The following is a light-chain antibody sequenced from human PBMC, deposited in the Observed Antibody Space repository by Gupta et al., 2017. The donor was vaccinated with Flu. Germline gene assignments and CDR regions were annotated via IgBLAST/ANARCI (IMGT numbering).Light chain of an antibody. Sequence: PATLSLSPGERATLSCRASQSVSSYLASYQQKPGQAPRLLIYDASNTFTAILATLSGSRSGTDFTLTIISLVPPDFAVYYFRQRSNCPLTFGPGTRMEIK. CDR3: RQRSNCPLT. CDR2: DAS. V-gene: IGKV3-11*01. J-gene: IGKJ5*01. CDR1: QSVSSY.